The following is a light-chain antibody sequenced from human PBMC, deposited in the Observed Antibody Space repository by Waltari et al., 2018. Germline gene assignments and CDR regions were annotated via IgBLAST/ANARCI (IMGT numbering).Light chain of an antibody. J-gene: IGLJ2*01. CDR3: SSYSAFRRVV. Sequence: QPALTQPPSVSGSPGQSLTISCTGTRRNIGDYNLVAWYHQVPGKVPKLILYDVKYRPAGVYGRSSGSKSGTAASLIISDLQAEDEGDYYCSSYSAFRRVVFGGGTRVTVL. CDR2: DVK. CDR1: RRNIGDYNL. V-gene: IGLV2-23*02.